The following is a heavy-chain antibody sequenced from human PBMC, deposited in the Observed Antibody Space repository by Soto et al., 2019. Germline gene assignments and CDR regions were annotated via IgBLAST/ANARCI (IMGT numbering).Heavy chain of an antibody. V-gene: IGHV1-69*02. J-gene: IGHJ4*02. Sequence: QVHLVQSGAEVRKPGSSVKVSCQASGGTFTSYNMNWVRQAPGQGLEWMGRINPFVGVVNHAQKFQARVALTADKSTSTAYMELISVTSEDTAVYYCVEGLRLGELSRWGQGTLVTVSS. CDR1: GGTFTSYN. CDR2: INPFVGVV. D-gene: IGHD3-16*02. CDR3: VEGLRLGELSR.